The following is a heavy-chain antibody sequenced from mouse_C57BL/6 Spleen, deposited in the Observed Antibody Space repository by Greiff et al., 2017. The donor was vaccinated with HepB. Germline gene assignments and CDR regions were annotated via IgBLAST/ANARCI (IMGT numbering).Heavy chain of an antibody. Sequence: EVKLVESGGGLVKPGGSLKLPCAASGFTFSDYGMHRVRQAPEQGLARVAYISSGSSTIYYADTVKGRFTSSRDNDKNTLRLQRTSLRSEDTAMYYCARFFTTVVAGWAMDYWGQGTSVTVSS. J-gene: IGHJ4*01. CDR2: ISSGSSTI. CDR3: ARFFTTVVAGWAMDY. D-gene: IGHD1-1*01. CDR1: GFTFSDYG. V-gene: IGHV5-17*01.